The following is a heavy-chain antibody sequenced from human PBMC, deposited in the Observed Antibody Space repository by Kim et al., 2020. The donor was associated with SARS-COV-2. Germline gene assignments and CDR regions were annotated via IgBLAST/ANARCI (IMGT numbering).Heavy chain of an antibody. CDR3: ARVYLRRADP. CDR2: NT. Sequence: NTNYAQKRQGRVTMTPDTATSTAYMELRSLRSDDTAVYYCARVYLRRADPWGQGTLVTVSS. J-gene: IGHJ5*02. V-gene: IGHV1-18*01.